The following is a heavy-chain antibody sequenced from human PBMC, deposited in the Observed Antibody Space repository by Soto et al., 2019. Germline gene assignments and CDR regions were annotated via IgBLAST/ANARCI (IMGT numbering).Heavy chain of an antibody. J-gene: IGHJ4*02. D-gene: IGHD2-15*01. CDR2: INPNSGGT. CDR3: ARDQGGNPFDY. CDR1: GYTFTGYY. Sequence: ASMQVSCKASGYTFTGYYMHWVRQAPGQGLELMGWINPNSGGTNYAQKFQGRVTMTRDTSISTAYMELSRLRSDDTAVYYCARDQGGNPFDYWGQGTLVTVAS. V-gene: IGHV1-2*02.